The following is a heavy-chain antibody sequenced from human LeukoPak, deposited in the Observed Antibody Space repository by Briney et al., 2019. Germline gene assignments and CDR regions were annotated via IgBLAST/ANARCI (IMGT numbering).Heavy chain of an antibody. D-gene: IGHD2-2*01. V-gene: IGHV4-59*01. J-gene: IGHJ3*02. CDR2: IYYSGST. CDR1: GSSISSYY. Sequence: SETLSLTCTVSGSSISSYYWSWIRQPPGKGLEWIGYIYYSGSTNYNPSLKSRVTISVDTSKNQFSLELSSVTAADTAVYYCARAKDIVVVPAHFDIWGQGTMVTVSS. CDR3: ARAKDIVVVPAHFDI.